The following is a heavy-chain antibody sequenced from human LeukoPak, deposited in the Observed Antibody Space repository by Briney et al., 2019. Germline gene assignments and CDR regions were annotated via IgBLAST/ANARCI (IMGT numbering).Heavy chain of an antibody. CDR3: ARGLEWLTRRHTWFDP. J-gene: IGHJ5*02. Sequence: ASVKVSCKASSYTFTNYAFTWVRQAPGQGLEWMGWISAYNGNTNYAQKLQGRVTMTTDTSTSTAYMELRNLRSDDTAVYYCARGLEWLTRRHTWFDPWGQGTLVTVSS. CDR2: ISAYNGNT. D-gene: IGHD3-3*01. CDR1: SYTFTNYA. V-gene: IGHV1-18*01.